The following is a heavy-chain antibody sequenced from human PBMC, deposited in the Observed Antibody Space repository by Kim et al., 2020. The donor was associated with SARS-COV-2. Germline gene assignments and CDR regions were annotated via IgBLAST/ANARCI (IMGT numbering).Heavy chain of an antibody. CDR1: GFTFSSYA. D-gene: IGHD3-9*01. CDR3: AKRSAADYDILTGYYLYYYGMDV. CDR2: ISGSGGST. Sequence: GGSLRLSCAASGFTFSSYAMSWVRQAPGKGLEWVSAISGSGGSTYYADSVKGRFTISRDNSKNTLYLQMNSLRAEDTAVYYCAKRSAADYDILTGYYLYYYGMDVWGQGTTATVSS. V-gene: IGHV3-23*01. J-gene: IGHJ6*02.